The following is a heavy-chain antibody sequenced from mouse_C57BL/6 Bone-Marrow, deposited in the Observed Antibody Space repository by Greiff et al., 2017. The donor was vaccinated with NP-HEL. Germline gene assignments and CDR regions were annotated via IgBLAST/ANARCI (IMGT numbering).Heavy chain of an antibody. CDR2: IYPGDGDT. CDR3: ARYGTTVVADY. CDR1: GYAFSSYW. J-gene: IGHJ2*01. D-gene: IGHD1-1*01. Sequence: QVQLQQSGAELVKPGASVKISCKASGYAFSSYWMNWVKQRPGKGLEWIGQIYPGDGDTTYNGKFKGKATLTADKSSSTAYMQLSSLTSEDSAVYFCARYGTTVVADYWGQGTTLTVSS. V-gene: IGHV1-80*01.